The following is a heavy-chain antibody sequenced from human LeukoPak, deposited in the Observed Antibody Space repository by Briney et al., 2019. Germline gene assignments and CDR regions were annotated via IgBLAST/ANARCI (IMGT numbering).Heavy chain of an antibody. CDR1: GYTFTSYD. V-gene: IGHV1-8*03. D-gene: IGHD2-15*01. CDR3: ARALHCGGGSCYSAPTPYDY. J-gene: IGHJ4*02. Sequence: ASVKVSCKASGYTFTSYDINWVRQATGQGLEWMGWMNSNSGNTGYAQNFQGRVTITRDTSINTAYMELSSLRSEDTAIYFCARALHCGGGSCYSAPTPYDYWGQGTPVTVSS. CDR2: MNSNSGNT.